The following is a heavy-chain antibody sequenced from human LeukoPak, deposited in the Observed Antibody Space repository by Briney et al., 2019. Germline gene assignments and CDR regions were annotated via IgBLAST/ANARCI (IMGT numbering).Heavy chain of an antibody. CDR2: INGGGVNT. CDR3: AKDLYSNYGPADY. CDR1: GFTFSSYA. J-gene: IGHJ4*02. V-gene: IGHV3-23*01. D-gene: IGHD4-11*01. Sequence: GGSLRLSCAASGFTFSSYAMSWVRRAPGKGLEWVSTINGGGVNTHYADSVGGRFTISRDNSKNTLFLQMNSLRDEDSAVYYCAKDLYSNYGPADYWGQGNLVTVYS.